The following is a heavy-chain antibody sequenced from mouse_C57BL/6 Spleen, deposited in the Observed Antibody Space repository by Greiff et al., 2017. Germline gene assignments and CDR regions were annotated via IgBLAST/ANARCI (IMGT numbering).Heavy chain of an antibody. CDR3: ARGRGPSAWFAY. D-gene: IGHD3-3*01. CDR1: GYSITSGYY. CDR2: ISYDGSN. Sequence: EVKLMESGPGLVKPSQSLSLTCSVTGYSITSGYYWNWIRQFPGNKLEWMGYISYDGSNNYNPSLKNRISITRDTSKNQFFLKLNSVTTEDTATYYCARGRGPSAWFAYWGQGTLVTVSA. J-gene: IGHJ3*01. V-gene: IGHV3-6*01.